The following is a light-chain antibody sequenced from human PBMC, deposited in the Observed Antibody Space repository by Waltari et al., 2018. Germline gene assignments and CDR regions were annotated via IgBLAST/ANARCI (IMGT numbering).Light chain of an antibody. V-gene: IGKV1-5*03. Sequence: DIQMTQSPSTLSASVGDRVTITCRASQSISSWLAWYQQKPGKALKLLIYKASSLESGVPSRFSGSGSGTEFTLTISSLQPDDFATYYCQQYSSDSTFGQGTKVEIK. CDR1: QSISSW. J-gene: IGKJ1*01. CDR2: KAS. CDR3: QQYSSDST.